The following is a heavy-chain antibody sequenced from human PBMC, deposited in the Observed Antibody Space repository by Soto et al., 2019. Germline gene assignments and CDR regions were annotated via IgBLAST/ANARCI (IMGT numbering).Heavy chain of an antibody. Sequence: QVQLVQSGAEVKKPGSSVKVSCKASGGTFSSYTISWVRQAPGQGLEWMGRIIPILGIANYAQKFQGRVTITADNSTSTAYMELSSLRSEDTAVYYCARSGGSGGWFDPWGQVTLVTVSS. V-gene: IGHV1-69*02. J-gene: IGHJ5*02. D-gene: IGHD2-15*01. CDR1: GGTFSSYT. CDR3: ARSGGSGGWFDP. CDR2: IIPILGIA.